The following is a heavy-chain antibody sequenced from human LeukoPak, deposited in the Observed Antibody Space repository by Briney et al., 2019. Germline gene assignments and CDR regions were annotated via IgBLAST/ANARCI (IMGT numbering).Heavy chain of an antibody. D-gene: IGHD6-19*01. CDR1: GFTFSFYA. V-gene: IGHV3-23*01. Sequence: GGSLRLSCAASGFTFSFYAKSWVRQAPGKGLEWVSIISGSGDCTCCADSVKGRFTISGDNSKNTLYLQMNSLRVEDTAVYYCATAVAAFDYWGQGTLVTVSS. CDR3: ATAVAAFDY. J-gene: IGHJ4*02. CDR2: ISGSGDCT.